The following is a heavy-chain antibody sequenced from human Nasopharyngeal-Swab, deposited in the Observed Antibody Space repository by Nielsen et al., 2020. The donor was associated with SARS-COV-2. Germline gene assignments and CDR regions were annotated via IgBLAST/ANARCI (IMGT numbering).Heavy chain of an antibody. D-gene: IGHD2-15*01. CDR2: ISGSGSYI. CDR3: ARTRYCSSGSCYMDV. CDR1: GFTFSYYS. J-gene: IGHJ6*03. V-gene: IGHV3-21*01. Sequence: GESLKISCAASGFTFSYYSMSWVRQAPGKGLEWVSSISGSGSYIYYADSVKGRFTISRDNAKKTLYLQMNSPRAEDTAVYYGARTRYCSSGSCYMDVWGKGTTVTVSS.